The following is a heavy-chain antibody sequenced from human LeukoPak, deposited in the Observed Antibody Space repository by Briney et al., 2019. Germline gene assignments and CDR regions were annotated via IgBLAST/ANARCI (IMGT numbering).Heavy chain of an antibody. CDR3: AREHPYYGSGSYSPLMDV. CDR1: GGSISSSSYY. J-gene: IGHJ6*02. V-gene: IGHV4-39*02. Sequence: SETLSLTCTVSGGSISSSSYYWGWIRQPPGKGLEWIGRIYYSGSAYYNPSPKSRVTISVDTSKNQFSLKLSSVTAADTAVYYCAREHPYYGSGSYSPLMDVWGQGTTVTVSS. CDR2: IYYSGSA. D-gene: IGHD3-10*01.